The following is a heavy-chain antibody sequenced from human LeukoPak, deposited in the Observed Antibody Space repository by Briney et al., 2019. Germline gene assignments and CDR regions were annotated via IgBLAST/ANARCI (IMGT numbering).Heavy chain of an antibody. Sequence: SETLSLTCAVYGGSFSDYYRSWIRQPPGKGLEWIGEINDSGSTYYNPSLRSRVTMSIDTSKNQFSLKLTSVTAADTAVYYCARAYYYYMDVWGKGTSVTVSS. V-gene: IGHV4-34*01. CDR2: INDSGST. J-gene: IGHJ6*03. CDR1: GGSFSDYY. CDR3: ARAYYYYMDV.